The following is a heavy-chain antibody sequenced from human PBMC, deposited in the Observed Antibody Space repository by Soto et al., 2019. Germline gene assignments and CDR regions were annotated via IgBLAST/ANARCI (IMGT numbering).Heavy chain of an antibody. D-gene: IGHD2-2*01. J-gene: IGHJ5*02. Sequence: ETLSLTCTVSGGSISSYYWSWIRQPPGKGLEWIGYIYYSGSTNYNPSLKSRVTISVDTSKNQFSLKLSSVTAADTAVYYCARGVVPAARNWFDPWGQGTLVTVSS. CDR1: GGSISSYY. CDR2: IYYSGST. CDR3: ARGVVPAARNWFDP. V-gene: IGHV4-59*01.